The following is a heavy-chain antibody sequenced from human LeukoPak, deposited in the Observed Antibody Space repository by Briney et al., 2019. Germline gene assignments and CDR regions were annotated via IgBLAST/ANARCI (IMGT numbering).Heavy chain of an antibody. V-gene: IGHV1-69*13. D-gene: IGHD5-24*01. CDR1: GGTFSSYA. J-gene: IGHJ3*02. CDR2: IIPIFGTA. CDR3: ARGWGDGYNYFGAFDI. Sequence: GASVKVSCKASGGTFSSYAISWVRQAPGQGLEWMGGIIPIFGTANYAQKFQGRVTITADESTSTAYMELSSLRSEDTAVYYCARGWGDGYNYFGAFDIWGQGTMVTVSS.